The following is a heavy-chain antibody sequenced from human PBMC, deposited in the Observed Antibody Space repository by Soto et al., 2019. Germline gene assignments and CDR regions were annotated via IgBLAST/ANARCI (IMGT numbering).Heavy chain of an antibody. V-gene: IGHV6-1*01. J-gene: IGHJ5*02. CDR3: ARDMFLYYDILTGYHNYNWFDP. CDR1: GDSVSSNSAA. Sequence: PTQTLSLTGVISGDSVSSNSAASYWIRQSTSRGLEWLGRTYYRSKWYNDYAVSVKSRITINPDTSKNQFSLQLNSVTPEDTAVYYCARDMFLYYDILTGYHNYNWFDPWGQGTLVTVSS. CDR2: TYYRSKWYN. D-gene: IGHD3-9*01.